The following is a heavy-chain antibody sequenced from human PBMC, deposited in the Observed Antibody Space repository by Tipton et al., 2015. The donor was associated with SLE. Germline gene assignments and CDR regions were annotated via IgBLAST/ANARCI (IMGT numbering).Heavy chain of an antibody. D-gene: IGHD3-3*01. J-gene: IGHJ3*02. CDR2: IYHGGST. CDR3: ARDEYYDFWSGSGAFDI. Sequence: TLSLTCTVSGYSISSGYYWGWIRQPPGKGLEWIGSIYHGGSTYYYPSLKSRVTISVDTSKNQFSLKLSSVTAADTAVYYCARDEYYDFWSGSGAFDIWGQGTMVTVSS. CDR1: GYSISSGYY. V-gene: IGHV4-38-2*02.